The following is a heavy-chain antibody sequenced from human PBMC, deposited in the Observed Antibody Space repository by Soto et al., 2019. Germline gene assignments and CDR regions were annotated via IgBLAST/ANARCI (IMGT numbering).Heavy chain of an antibody. CDR1: GFTFSSYA. CDR2: ISYDGSNK. CDR3: ARATAVAGYYGMDV. J-gene: IGHJ6*02. D-gene: IGHD6-19*01. V-gene: IGHV3-30-3*01. Sequence: GGSLRLSCAASGFTFSSYAMHWVRQAPGKGLEWVAVISYDGSNKYYADSVKGRFTISRDNSKNTLYLQMNSLRSEDTAVYYCARATAVAGYYGMDVWGQGTTVTVSS.